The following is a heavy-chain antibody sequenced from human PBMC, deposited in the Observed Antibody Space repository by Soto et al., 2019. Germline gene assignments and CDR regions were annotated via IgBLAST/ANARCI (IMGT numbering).Heavy chain of an antibody. CDR2: IKVDGSEQ. Sequence: EVQLVESGGGWVWRGGSLRLFCAASGFTLGSYWMNWVRQPPGKGLEWVANIKVDGSEQYYADSVKGRFTISRDNTKNSLYLQMHSLTDGDTAMYYCARAPHGMDVWGRGTTVTVSS. V-gene: IGHV3-7*03. CDR3: ARAPHGMDV. J-gene: IGHJ6*02. CDR1: GFTLGSYW.